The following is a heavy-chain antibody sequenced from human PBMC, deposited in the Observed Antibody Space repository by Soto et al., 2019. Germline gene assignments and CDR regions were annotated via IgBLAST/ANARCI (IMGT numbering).Heavy chain of an antibody. J-gene: IGHJ3*02. V-gene: IGHV4-34*01. CDR1: GGSFSGYY. CDR3: ARCMTTVVRNAFDI. Sequence: QVQLQQWGAGLLKPSETLSLTCAVYGGSFSGYYWSWIRQPPGKGLEWIGEINHSGSTNYNPSLKSRETISVDTSKNQCSLKLSSVTAADTAVYYGARCMTTVVRNAFDIWGQGTMVTVSS. D-gene: IGHD4-17*01. CDR2: INHSGST.